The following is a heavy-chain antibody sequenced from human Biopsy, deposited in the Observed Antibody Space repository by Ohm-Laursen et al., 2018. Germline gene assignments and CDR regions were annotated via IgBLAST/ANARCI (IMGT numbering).Heavy chain of an antibody. J-gene: IGHJ6*02. CDR1: GGSFSGHF. V-gene: IGHV4-59*11. Sequence: PSETLSLTCVVYGGSFSGHFWSWIRQPPGKGLEWIGNVYYSGTTNYNPSLKSRVTVSIDTSKNQFSLKLTSVTAADTAVYFCTRDVKRYCSGSSCYTGYFGMDVWGQGTTVTVSS. CDR3: TRDVKRYCSGSSCYTGYFGMDV. D-gene: IGHD2-2*01. CDR2: VYYSGTT.